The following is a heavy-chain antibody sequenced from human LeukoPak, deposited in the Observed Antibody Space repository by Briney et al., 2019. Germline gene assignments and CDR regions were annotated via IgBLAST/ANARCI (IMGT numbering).Heavy chain of an antibody. D-gene: IGHD6-13*01. CDR1: GFPFRSYA. Sequence: GGSLRLSCAASGFPFRSYAMHWVRQAPGKGLEWVSAISGSGGSTYYADSVKGRFTISRDNSKNTLYLQMNSLRAEDTAVYYCAKDRKAGYSSSWDSLGYWGQGTLVTVSS. V-gene: IGHV3-23*01. CDR2: ISGSGGST. CDR3: AKDRKAGYSSSWDSLGY. J-gene: IGHJ4*02.